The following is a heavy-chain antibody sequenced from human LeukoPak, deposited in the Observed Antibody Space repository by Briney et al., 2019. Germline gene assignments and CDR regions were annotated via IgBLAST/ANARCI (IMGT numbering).Heavy chain of an antibody. J-gene: IGHJ4*02. V-gene: IGHV3-30*04. CDR2: ISYEGSNQ. D-gene: IGHD1-1*01. Sequence: GGSLRLSCAASGFTFSSYAMHWVRQAPGKGLEWVAVISYEGSNQNYADSVKGRFTISRDNSKNTLSLQMNSLGPEDTAVYYCAKDLFALTTGLGFDSRGQGTLVTVSS. CDR3: AKDLFALTTGLGFDS. CDR1: GFTFSSYA.